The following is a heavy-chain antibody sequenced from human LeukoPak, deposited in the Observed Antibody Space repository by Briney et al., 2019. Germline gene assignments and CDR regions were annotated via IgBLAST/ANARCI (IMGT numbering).Heavy chain of an antibody. D-gene: IGHD6-19*01. CDR2: IKEDGSSQ. J-gene: IGHJ4*02. Sequence: PGGSLRLSCVVSGFTFSESWMSWVRQAPGKGLEWVGHIKEDGSSQNYADSVKGRFTISRDNAKSSLHLQMNGLRAEDTAMYYCVKDSGWFHFDSWGQGTLVTVSS. V-gene: IGHV3-7*03. CDR1: GFTFSESW. CDR3: VKDSGWFHFDS.